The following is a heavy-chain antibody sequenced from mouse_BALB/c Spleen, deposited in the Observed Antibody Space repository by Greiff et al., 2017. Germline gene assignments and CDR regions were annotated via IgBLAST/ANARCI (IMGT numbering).Heavy chain of an antibody. J-gene: IGHJ2*01. CDR3: AVMITLDY. CDR1: GYSFTSYW. CDR2: IHPSDSET. D-gene: IGHD2-4*01. V-gene: IGHV1-61*01. Sequence: QVQLQQPGAELVRPGASVKLSCKASGYSFTSYWMNWVKQRPGQGLEWIGMIHPSDSETHYNQKFKDKATLTVDKSSSTAYIQLSSLTSEDSAVYYCAVMITLDYWGQGTTLTVSS.